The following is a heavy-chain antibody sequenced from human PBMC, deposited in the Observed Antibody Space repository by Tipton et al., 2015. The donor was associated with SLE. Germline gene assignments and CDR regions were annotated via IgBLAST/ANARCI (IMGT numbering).Heavy chain of an antibody. CDR3: AKGAMGAVADTADAFDI. D-gene: IGHD6-19*01. CDR1: GGTFSSYA. Sequence: QVQLVQSGTEVKKPGSSVKVSCKASGGTFSSYAISRVRQAPGQGLEWMGGIIPIFGTTNYPQKFQGRVTLTADESTSTAYLELSSLRSEDTAVYYCAKGAMGAVADTADAFDIWGQGTMATVSS. CDR2: IIPIFGTT. J-gene: IGHJ3*02. V-gene: IGHV1-69*01.